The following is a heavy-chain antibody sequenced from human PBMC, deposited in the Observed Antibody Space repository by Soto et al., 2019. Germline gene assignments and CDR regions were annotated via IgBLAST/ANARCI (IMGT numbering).Heavy chain of an antibody. CDR2: ISNDENIK. J-gene: IGHJ4*02. Sequence: PGGSLRLSCVASGFTFRNFGMHWVRQAPGKGLEWVAVISNDENIKQYADSVRGRFAIARDNSKNTLYLQVTSLRAEDTAIYYSARGLRSVLDYWGQGALVTVSS. CDR1: GFTFRNFG. D-gene: IGHD6-6*01. V-gene: IGHV3-33*01. CDR3: ARGLRSVLDY.